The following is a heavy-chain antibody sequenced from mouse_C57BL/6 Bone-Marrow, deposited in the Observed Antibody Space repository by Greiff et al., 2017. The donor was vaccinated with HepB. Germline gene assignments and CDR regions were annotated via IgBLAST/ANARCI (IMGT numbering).Heavy chain of an antibody. V-gene: IGHV1-81*01. Sequence: VQLQQSGAELARPGASVKLSCKASGYTFTSYGISWVKQRTGQGLEWIGEIYPRSGNTYYNEKFKGKATLTADKSSSKAYMELRSLTSEDSAVYFCARSNYYGSRPDYWGQGTTLTVSS. J-gene: IGHJ2*01. CDR1: GYTFTSYG. D-gene: IGHD1-1*01. CDR3: ARSNYYGSRPDY. CDR2: IYPRSGNT.